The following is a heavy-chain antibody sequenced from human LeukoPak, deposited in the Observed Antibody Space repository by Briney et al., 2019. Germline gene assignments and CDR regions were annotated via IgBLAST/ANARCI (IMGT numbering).Heavy chain of an antibody. CDR2: IYYSGST. V-gene: IGHV4-59*12. CDR3: ARSYFGSGTFNGFDY. J-gene: IGHJ4*02. Sequence: MPSETLSLTCTVSGGSISSYYWSWIRQPPGKGLEWIGYIYYSGSTNYNPSLKSRVTISLDKSRNQFSLNLNSVSAADTAVYYCARSYFGSGTFNGFDYWGQGTLVTVSS. CDR1: GGSISSYY. D-gene: IGHD3-10*01.